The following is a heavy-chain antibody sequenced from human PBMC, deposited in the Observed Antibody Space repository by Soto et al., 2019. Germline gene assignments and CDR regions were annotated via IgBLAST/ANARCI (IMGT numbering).Heavy chain of an antibody. CDR2: IYYSGSC. CDR1: GGCISSGSYN. Sequence: SETLSLTRTVSGGCISSGSYNRGRIRQPPGKGLEWRGSIYYSGSCSYNPSLKSRVTISVDRSKNQCSVKLSSVTASDTAVYYCARLMYCYGSGNAIGYAFEFWGQGSMVT. CDR3: ARLMYCYGSGNAIGYAFEF. J-gene: IGHJ3*01. V-gene: IGHV4-39*01. D-gene: IGHD3-10*01.